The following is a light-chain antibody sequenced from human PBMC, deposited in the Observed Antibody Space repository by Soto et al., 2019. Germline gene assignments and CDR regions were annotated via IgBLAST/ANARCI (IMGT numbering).Light chain of an antibody. CDR2: EAN. V-gene: IGLV2-8*01. CDR3: SSYAGSSNV. J-gene: IGLJ1*01. Sequence: QSALTQPPSASGSPGQSVAISCTVTSSDVGGYNYVSWYQQHPGKAPKLMIYEANKRPSGVPDRFSGSKSGNTASLTVSGLQAEDEADYYCSSYAGSSNVFGTGTKV. CDR1: SSDVGGYNY.